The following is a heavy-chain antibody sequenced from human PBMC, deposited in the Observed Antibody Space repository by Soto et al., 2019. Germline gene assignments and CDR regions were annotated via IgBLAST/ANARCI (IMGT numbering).Heavy chain of an antibody. CDR2: IWYDGSNK. D-gene: IGHD4-17*01. CDR1: GFTFSSYG. V-gene: IGHV3-33*01. Sequence: QVQLVESGGGVVQPGRSLRLSCAASGFTFSSYGMHWVRQAPGKGLEWVAVIWYDGSNKYYADSVKGRFTVSRDNSKNTLYLQMNSLRAEDTAVYYCARRRYGDYGVDVWGLGTTVTVSS. J-gene: IGHJ6*02. CDR3: ARRRYGDYGVDV.